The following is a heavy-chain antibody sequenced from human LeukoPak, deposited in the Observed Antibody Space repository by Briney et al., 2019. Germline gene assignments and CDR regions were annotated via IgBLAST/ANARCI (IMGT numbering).Heavy chain of an antibody. V-gene: IGHV3-11*01. D-gene: IGHD1-7*01. Sequence: PGGALRLSCAASGFTFSDYYMSWLRQAPGKGLEGVSYISNNCSTIYYADSVKGRFTISRDNAKNSLYLQMNSLRAEDTAVYYCARDLWHNWNYRTDYWGQGTLVTVSS. CDR3: ARDLWHNWNYRTDY. CDR1: GFTFSDYY. CDR2: ISNNCSTI. J-gene: IGHJ4*02.